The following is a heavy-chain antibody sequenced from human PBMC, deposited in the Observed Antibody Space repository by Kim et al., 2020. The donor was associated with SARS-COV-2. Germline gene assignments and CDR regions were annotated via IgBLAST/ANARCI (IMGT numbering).Heavy chain of an antibody. CDR2: ISGSGGST. Sequence: GGSLRLSCAASGFTFSSYAMSWVRQAPGKGLEWVSAISGSGGSTYYADSVKGRFTISRDNSKNTLYLQMNSLRAEDTAVYYCAKDSPYYYGSGSYYDVPGGWGQGTLVTVSS. J-gene: IGHJ4*02. D-gene: IGHD3-10*01. V-gene: IGHV3-23*01. CDR3: AKDSPYYYGSGSYYDVPGG. CDR1: GFTFSSYA.